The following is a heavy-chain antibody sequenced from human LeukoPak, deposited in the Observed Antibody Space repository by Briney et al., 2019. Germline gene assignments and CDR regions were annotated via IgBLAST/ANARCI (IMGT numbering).Heavy chain of an antibody. Sequence: GASVKVSCKASGYTFTSYGISWVRQAPGQGLEGMGWISAYNGDTDFAQKLQGRVTLTTDTSTSTAYMELRSLRADDTAVYYCARDNQGLVGYWGQGTLVTVSS. CDR1: GYTFTSYG. CDR3: ARDNQGLVGY. J-gene: IGHJ4*02. CDR2: ISAYNGDT. D-gene: IGHD1-26*01. V-gene: IGHV1-18*01.